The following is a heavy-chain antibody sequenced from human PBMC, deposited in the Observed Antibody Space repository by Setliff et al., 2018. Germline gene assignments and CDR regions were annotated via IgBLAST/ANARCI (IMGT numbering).Heavy chain of an antibody. J-gene: IGHJ4*02. CDR1: GGSISSSNW. CDR3: ARGGTYRYFDY. V-gene: IGHV4-4*02. CDR2: IYHSGAA. Sequence: SETLSLTCTVSGGSISSSNWWTWVRQPPGKGLEWIGEIYHSGAAKYDPSLKSRVTMSVDTSKTQFSLKLNSMTTADTAVYYCARGGTYRYFDYWGQGTLVTVSS.